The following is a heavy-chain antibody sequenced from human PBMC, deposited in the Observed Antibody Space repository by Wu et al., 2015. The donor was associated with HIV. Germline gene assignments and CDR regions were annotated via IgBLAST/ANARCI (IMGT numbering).Heavy chain of an antibody. J-gene: IGHJ5*02. CDR2: MNPRNGYI. CDR1: YILTTYP. V-gene: IGHV1-18*01. CDR3: ARVQFDPKYYTYFDL. Sequence: QAQLLQSGPEARRPGASVNISCKASYILTTYPIGWVRQAPGQRLEWMGRMNPRNGYIKPAQRFQDRITLSTTNSAHTAFMELKNLTSDDAAIYFCARVQFDPKYYTYFDLWGQGTLVTVSS. D-gene: IGHD3-10*01.